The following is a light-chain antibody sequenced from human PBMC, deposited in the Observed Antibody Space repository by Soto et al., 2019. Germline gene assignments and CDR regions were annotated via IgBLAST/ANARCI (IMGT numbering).Light chain of an antibody. CDR3: QQRSNWPIT. V-gene: IGKV3-11*01. CDR1: QSVSSY. J-gene: IGKJ5*01. Sequence: EILVTQSPAALSLSAGERASLSCRASQSVSSYLAWYQQKPGQAPRLLIYDASNRATGIPARFSGSGSGTDFTLTIRSLEPEDFAVYYCQQRSNWPITFGQGTRLEIK. CDR2: DAS.